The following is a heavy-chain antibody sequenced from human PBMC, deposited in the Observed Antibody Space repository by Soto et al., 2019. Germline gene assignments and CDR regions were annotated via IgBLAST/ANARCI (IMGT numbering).Heavy chain of an antibody. CDR3: AREATTGDFAY. CDR2: MHPSSSGT. CDR1: GYTFTGYY. Sequence: ASVKVSCTASGYTFTGYYMHWVRQAPGQGLEWMGWMHPSSSGTNFAQEFEGRVTLTRDTSLSTAYMELSGLKSDDTAVYYCAREATTGDFAYWGREPWVTVSS. D-gene: IGHD1-1*01. V-gene: IGHV1-2*02. J-gene: IGHJ4*02.